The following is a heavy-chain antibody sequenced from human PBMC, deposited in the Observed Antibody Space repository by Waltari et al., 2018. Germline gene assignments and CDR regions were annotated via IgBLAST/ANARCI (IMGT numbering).Heavy chain of an antibody. CDR1: GGSISGAYY. CDR2: VSSGGNT. CDR3: ARHRGVHTGYPGLDP. V-gene: IGHV4-39*01. D-gene: IGHD3-10*01. Sequence: QLQLQESGPGLVKPSETLSLICTVSGGSISGAYYRDGIRQSPGTGLEWIGGVSSGGNTNYNPSLKSRVTISTDTSKNQFSLRLSSVTAADTAVYYCARHRGVHTGYPGLDPWGQGTLVTVSS. J-gene: IGHJ5*02.